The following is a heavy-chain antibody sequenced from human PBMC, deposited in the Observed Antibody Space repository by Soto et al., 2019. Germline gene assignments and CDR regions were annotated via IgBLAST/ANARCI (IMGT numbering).Heavy chain of an antibody. V-gene: IGHV4-39*01. D-gene: IGHD6-13*01. CDR3: ARLCIAAAAAPGLYYFYS. J-gene: IGHJ4*02. CDR1: GGSISSSSYY. CDR2: IYYSGST. Sequence: SETLSLTCTVSGGSISSSSYYWGWIRQPPGKGLEWIGSIYYSGSTYYNPSLKSRVTISVDTSKNQFSLKLSSVTAADTAVYYCARLCIAAAAAPGLYYFYSRGQRNPVTVSS.